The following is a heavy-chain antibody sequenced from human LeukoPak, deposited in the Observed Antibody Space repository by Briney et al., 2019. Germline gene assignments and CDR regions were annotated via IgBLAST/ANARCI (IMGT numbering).Heavy chain of an antibody. CDR1: GFTFSSYS. CDR2: ISSSSSYI. V-gene: IGHV3-21*01. D-gene: IGHD2-21*02. J-gene: IGHJ3*02. Sequence: GRSLRLSCAASGFTFSSYSMNWVRQAPGKGLEWVSSISSSSSYIYYADSVKGRFTISRDNAKNSLYLQMNSLRAEDTAVYYCARAYYCGGDCYGGAFDIWGQGTMVTVSS. CDR3: ARAYYCGGDCYGGAFDI.